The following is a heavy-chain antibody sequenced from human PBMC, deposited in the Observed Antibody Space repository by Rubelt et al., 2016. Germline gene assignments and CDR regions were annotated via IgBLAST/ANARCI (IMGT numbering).Heavy chain of an antibody. CDR3: ASDLPPFRRYNCNFALDY. CDR2: ISAYNGNP. CDR1: GYTFTSYG. J-gene: IGHJ4*02. D-gene: IGHD1-7*01. Sequence: QVQLVQSGAEVKKPGASVKVSCKASGYTFTSYGISWVRQAPGQGLEWMGWISAYNGNPNYAQKLQGRMTRTTDTSTSKAYMALRCLRSDETAVYYCASDLPPFRRYNCNFALDYWGQGTLVTVSS. V-gene: IGHV1-18*01.